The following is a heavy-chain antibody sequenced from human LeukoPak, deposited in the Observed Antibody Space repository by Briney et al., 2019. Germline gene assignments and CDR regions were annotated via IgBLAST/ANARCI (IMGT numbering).Heavy chain of an antibody. CDR3: ARAGSYCSGGSCYAY. V-gene: IGHV1-69*13. CDR2: IIPIFGTA. Sequence: ASVTLSCKASGGTFSSYAISWVRQAPGQGLEWMGGIIPIFGTANYAQKFQGRVTITADESTSTAYMELSSLRSEDTAVYYCARAGSYCSGGSCYAYWGQGTLVTVSS. J-gene: IGHJ4*02. CDR1: GGTFSSYA. D-gene: IGHD2-15*01.